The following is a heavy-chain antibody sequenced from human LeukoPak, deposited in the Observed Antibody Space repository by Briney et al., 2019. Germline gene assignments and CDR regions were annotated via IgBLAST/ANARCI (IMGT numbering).Heavy chain of an antibody. D-gene: IGHD3-3*01. J-gene: IGHJ4*02. V-gene: IGHV3-23*01. CDR1: GFTFGSYA. CDR2: ISGSGGST. CDR3: AKGLTRGYSIDY. Sequence: PGGSLNLSCAASGFTFGSYAMSWVRQAPGKGLEWVSAISGSGGSTYYADSVKGRFAISRDNSKNTLYLQMNSLRAEDTAVYYCAKGLTRGYSIDYWGQGTLVTVSS.